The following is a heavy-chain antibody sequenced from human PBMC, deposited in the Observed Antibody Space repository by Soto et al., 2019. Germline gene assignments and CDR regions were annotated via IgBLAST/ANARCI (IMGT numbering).Heavy chain of an antibody. CDR1: AISTYY. Sequence: QVQLQESGPGLVKPSETLSLTCTVSAISTYYWSWIRQPPGKGLEWIGYIYYTGSTNYNPSLKSRVTISLDTSKNQFSLKLTSVTAADTAEYSCARGLDYPAGSTHAFDLWGQGTMVTVSS. D-gene: IGHD2-2*01. J-gene: IGHJ3*01. V-gene: IGHV4-59*01. CDR2: IYYTGST. CDR3: ARGLDYPAGSTHAFDL.